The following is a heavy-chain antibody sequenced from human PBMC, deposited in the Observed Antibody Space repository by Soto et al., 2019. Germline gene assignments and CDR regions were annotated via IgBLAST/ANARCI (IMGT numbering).Heavy chain of an antibody. J-gene: IGHJ4*02. D-gene: IGHD6-6*01. Sequence: QLQLQESGPGLVKPSETLSLTSPASGGSISSSSYYWGWIRQPPGKGRGWIGTFYYTGGTNNNPSLKSRVTISVDTSKNQFSLKLSSVTAADTAFYFCARQSSTSMAARYFDSWGQGTLVTVSS. CDR3: ARQSSTSMAARYFDS. CDR1: GGSISSSSYY. CDR2: FYYTGGT. V-gene: IGHV4-39*01.